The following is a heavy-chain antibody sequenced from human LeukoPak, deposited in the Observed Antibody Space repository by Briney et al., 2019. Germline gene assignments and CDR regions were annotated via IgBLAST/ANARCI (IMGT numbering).Heavy chain of an antibody. D-gene: IGHD6-13*01. CDR2: INPNSGDT. Sequence: ASVKVSCKASGYTFTGYYIHWVRQAPGQGLEWMGWINPNSGDTNYAQKFQGRVTMTRDTSISTAYMELSRLRSDDTAVYYCARVGSSRGEWPTKDFDYWGQGTLVTVSS. CDR1: GYTFTGYY. J-gene: IGHJ4*02. CDR3: ARVGSSRGEWPTKDFDY. V-gene: IGHV1-2*02.